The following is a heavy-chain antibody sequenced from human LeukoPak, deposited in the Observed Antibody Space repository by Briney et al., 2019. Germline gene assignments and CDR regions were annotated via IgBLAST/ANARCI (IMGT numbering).Heavy chain of an antibody. CDR2: ISRNSGSI. D-gene: IGHD3-10*01. CDR1: GFTFSSYE. CDR3: ASGTYGSGSYLLWY. V-gene: IGHV3-NL1*01. J-gene: IGHJ4*02. Sequence: GGSLRLSCAASGFTFSSYEMNWVRQAPGKGLEWVSGISRNSGSIGYADSVKGRFTISRDNSKNTLYLQMNSLRAEDTAVYYCASGTYGSGSYLLWYWGQGTLVTVSS.